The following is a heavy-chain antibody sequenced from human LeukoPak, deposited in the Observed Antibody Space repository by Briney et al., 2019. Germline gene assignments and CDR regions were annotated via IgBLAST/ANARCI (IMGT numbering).Heavy chain of an antibody. Sequence: PSQTLSLTCAVSGGSISSGGYSGSWIRQPPAKGLQWIGYTYHSGSTYYNPSLKSRVTISVDRSKDQFSLKLSSVTAADTAVYYCARGVPAAPPRYYYGMDVWGQGTTVTVSS. CDR2: TYHSGST. CDR1: GGSISSGGYS. J-gene: IGHJ6*02. D-gene: IGHD2-2*01. V-gene: IGHV4-30-2*01. CDR3: ARGVPAAPPRYYYGMDV.